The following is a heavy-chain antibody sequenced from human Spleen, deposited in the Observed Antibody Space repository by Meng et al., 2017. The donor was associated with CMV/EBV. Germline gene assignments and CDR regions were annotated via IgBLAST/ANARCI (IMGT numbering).Heavy chain of an antibody. J-gene: IGHJ6*02. CDR3: ARAHYCSSISCYNYYGMDV. CDR1: GFTFSSYS. D-gene: IGHD2-2*01. Sequence: GESLKISCAASGFTFSSYSMNWVRRAPGKGLEWVSSISSSSSSIYYTDSVKGRFTVSRDNAKNSLFLQMNSLRAEDTAVYSCARAHYCSSISCYNYYGMDVWGQGTTVTVSS. V-gene: IGHV3-21*01. CDR2: ISSSSSSI.